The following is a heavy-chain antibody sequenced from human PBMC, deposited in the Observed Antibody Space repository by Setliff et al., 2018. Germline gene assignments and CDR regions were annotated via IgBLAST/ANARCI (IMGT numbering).Heavy chain of an antibody. Sequence: GSVKVSCKASGYTFTGYYMHWVRQAPGQGLEWMGRINPNSGGTNYAQKFQGRVTMTRDTSISTAYMELSRLRSDDTAVYYCARVRSSSWLVVNWFDPWGQGTLVTVSS. CDR3: ARVRSSSWLVVNWFDP. J-gene: IGHJ5*02. V-gene: IGHV1-2*06. D-gene: IGHD6-13*01. CDR2: INPNSGGT. CDR1: GYTFTGYY.